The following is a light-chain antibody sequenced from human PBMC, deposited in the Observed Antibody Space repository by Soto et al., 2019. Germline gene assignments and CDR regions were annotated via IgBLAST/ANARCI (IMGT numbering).Light chain of an antibody. Sequence: QSVLTQPASVSGPPGQSITISCTGTSSDVGSYNLVSWYQQHPGKAPKLMIYEVSKRPSGVSNRFSGSKAGNTTSLTISGLQSEDAADSYCCSYPGSSPPFAFGPVTKVTVL. V-gene: IGLV2-23*02. J-gene: IGLJ1*01. CDR1: SSDVGSYNL. CDR3: CSYPGSSPPFA. CDR2: EVS.